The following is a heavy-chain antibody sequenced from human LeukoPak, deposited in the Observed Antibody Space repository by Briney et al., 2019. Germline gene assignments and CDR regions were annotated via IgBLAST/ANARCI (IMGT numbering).Heavy chain of an antibody. Sequence: PGGSLRLSCAASGFTFSSYEMNWVRQAPGKGLEWVSYISSSGSTIYYADSVKGRFTISRDNAKNSLYLQMNSLRAEDTAVYYCARESGDYVSIPGHHDYWGQGTLVTVSS. D-gene: IGHD3-16*01. J-gene: IGHJ4*02. CDR2: ISSSGSTI. CDR3: ARESGDYVSIPGHHDY. CDR1: GFTFSSYE. V-gene: IGHV3-48*03.